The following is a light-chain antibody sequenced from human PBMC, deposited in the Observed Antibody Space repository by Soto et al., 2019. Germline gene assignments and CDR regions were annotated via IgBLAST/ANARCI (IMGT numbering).Light chain of an antibody. J-gene: IGLJ2*01. V-gene: IGLV2-14*01. CDR1: SSDVGGYNY. CDR3: SSYTSSSILV. CDR2: DVS. Sequence: QSALTQPASVSGSPGQSITISCTGTSSDVGGYNYVSWYQQHPGKAPKLMIYDVSNRPSGVSNRFSGSKSGNTASLTISGLQAEDEADSYCSSYTSSSILVFGGGTKVTVL.